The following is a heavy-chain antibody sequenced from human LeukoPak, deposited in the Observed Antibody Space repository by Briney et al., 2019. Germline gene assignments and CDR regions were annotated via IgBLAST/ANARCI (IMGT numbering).Heavy chain of an antibody. CDR2: IIPILGTA. Sequence: SVRVSCKASGGTFSSYAISWVRQAPGQGLEWMGGIIPILGTANYAQKFQGRVTITADESTSTAYMELSSLRSEDTAVYYCATKRGYSYGSPHWGQGTLVTVSS. J-gene: IGHJ4*02. D-gene: IGHD5-18*01. CDR3: ATKRGYSYGSPH. CDR1: GGTFSSYA. V-gene: IGHV1-69*13.